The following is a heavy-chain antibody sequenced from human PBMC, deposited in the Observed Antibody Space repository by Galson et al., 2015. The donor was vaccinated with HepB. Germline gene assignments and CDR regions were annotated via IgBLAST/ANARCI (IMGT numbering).Heavy chain of an antibody. Sequence: SLRLSCAPSGLVISTYRMNWVRQAPGKGLEWVANIKQDGSEKYYLDSVKGRFTISRDNAKNTLYLEMHSLRAEDTAVYSCYAGHYFNSWGQGTLVTVSS. V-gene: IGHV3-7*01. CDR1: GLVISTYR. CDR3: YAGHYFNS. J-gene: IGHJ4*02. D-gene: IGHD1-14*01. CDR2: IKQDGSEK.